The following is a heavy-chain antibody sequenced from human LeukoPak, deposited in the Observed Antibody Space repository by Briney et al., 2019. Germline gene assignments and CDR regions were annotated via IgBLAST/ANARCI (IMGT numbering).Heavy chain of an antibody. V-gene: IGHV3-13*01. D-gene: IGHD1-1*01. CDR3: ARGPPRGKYYYMDV. CDR2: IGTASDT. CDR1: GFTFSSFD. J-gene: IGHJ6*03. Sequence: QPGGSLRLSCAASGFTFSSFDMHWVRQPTGQGLEWVSTIGTASDTYYPGSVEGRFTLSRDNAKNSLYLQMNSLTAGDTAAYYCARGPPRGKYYYMDVWGKGTTVTVSS.